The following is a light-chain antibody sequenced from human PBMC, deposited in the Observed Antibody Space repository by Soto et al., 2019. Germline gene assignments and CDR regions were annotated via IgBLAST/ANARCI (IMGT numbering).Light chain of an antibody. CDR3: QQYNNWPRT. CDR1: QNVSSN. J-gene: IGKJ2*01. Sequence: EIVMTQSPATLSVSPGERATLSCRATQNVSSNLAWYQQKPGQAPRLLLYGASTRATGFPARFSGSGSGTDFTLTINSLQSEDFAVYYGQQYNNWPRTFGQGTKLEIK. V-gene: IGKV3-15*01. CDR2: GAS.